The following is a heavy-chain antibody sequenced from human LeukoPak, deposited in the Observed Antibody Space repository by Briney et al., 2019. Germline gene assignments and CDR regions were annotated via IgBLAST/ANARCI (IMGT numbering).Heavy chain of an antibody. D-gene: IGHD6-19*01. CDR3: ARDGSYGSGSNFGY. CDR2: INPNSGST. Sequence: ASVKVSCKASGYTFTGYYIHWVRQAPGQGLEWMGWINPNSGSTNYAQKFQGRVTMTRDTSISTAYMELSRLRSDDTAVYYCARDGSYGSGSNFGYWGQGTLVTVSS. J-gene: IGHJ4*02. V-gene: IGHV1-2*02. CDR1: GYTFTGYY.